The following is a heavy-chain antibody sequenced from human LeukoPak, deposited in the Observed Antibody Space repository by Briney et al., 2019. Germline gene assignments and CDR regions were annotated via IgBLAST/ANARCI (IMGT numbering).Heavy chain of an antibody. J-gene: IGHJ4*02. CDR2: ISSSSSYI. V-gene: IGHV3-21*01. CDR3: VRSWGVSAAYFDY. CDR1: GFTFSGYS. D-gene: IGHD2-2*01. Sequence: GGSLRLSCAAPGFTFSGYSMNWVRQAPGKGLEWVSSISSSSSYIDYADSVKGRFTISRDNAKNSLYLQMNSLRVEDTAVYYCVRSWGVSAAYFDYWGQGTLVPVSS.